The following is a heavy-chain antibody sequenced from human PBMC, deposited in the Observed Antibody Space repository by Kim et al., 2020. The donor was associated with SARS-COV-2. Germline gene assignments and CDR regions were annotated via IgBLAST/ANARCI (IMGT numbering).Heavy chain of an antibody. Sequence: TSSADSVKGSFTISRDNSKNTLYLQMNSLRAEDTAVYYCARRGYPGWFDPWGQGTLVTVSS. J-gene: IGHJ5*02. CDR2: T. D-gene: IGHD1-1*01. CDR3: ARRGYPGWFDP. V-gene: IGHV3-66*04.